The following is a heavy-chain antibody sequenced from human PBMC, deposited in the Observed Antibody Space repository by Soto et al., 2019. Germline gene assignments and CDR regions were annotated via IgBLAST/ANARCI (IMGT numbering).Heavy chain of an antibody. Sequence: GVLRLSCAASEFTFSSYAMTWVRQAPGKGLEWVSTISGSGGTTYYADSVKGRFTISRDNSRNTLHLQMNSLRVEDTALYYCAKTLLSTSWYGLHDYVSQGTLVTVSS. CDR1: EFTFSSYA. D-gene: IGHD6-13*01. J-gene: IGHJ4*02. CDR2: ISGSGGTT. CDR3: AKTLLSTSWYGLHDY. V-gene: IGHV3-23*01.